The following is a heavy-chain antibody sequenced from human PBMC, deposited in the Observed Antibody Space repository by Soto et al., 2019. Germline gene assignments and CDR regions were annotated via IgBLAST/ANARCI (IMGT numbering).Heavy chain of an antibody. J-gene: IGHJ3*02. Sequence: GGSLRLSCAASGFTFSSYAMHWVRQAPGKGLEYVSAISSNGGSTYYANSVKGRFTISRDNSKNTLYLQMGSLRAEDIAVYYCAREGGSSITIFGVVIMGTDAFDIWGQGTMVTVSS. CDR1: GFTFSSYA. CDR2: ISSNGGST. V-gene: IGHV3-64*01. CDR3: AREGGSSITIFGVVIMGTDAFDI. D-gene: IGHD3-3*01.